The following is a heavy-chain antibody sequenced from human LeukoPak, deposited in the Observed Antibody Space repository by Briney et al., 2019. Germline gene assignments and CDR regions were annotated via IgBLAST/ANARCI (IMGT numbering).Heavy chain of an antibody. J-gene: IGHJ4*02. V-gene: IGHV3-74*01. CDR1: GFTFSSYW. D-gene: IGHD5-12*01. Sequence: GGSLRLSCAASGFTFSSYWMHWVRQAPGKGLMWVSRINSDGSSTSYADSVKGRFTISRDNAKNTLYLQMNSLRAEDTAVFYCARVGQSGYVGYPLDYRGQGTLVTVSS. CDR2: INSDGSST. CDR3: ARVGQSGYVGYPLDY.